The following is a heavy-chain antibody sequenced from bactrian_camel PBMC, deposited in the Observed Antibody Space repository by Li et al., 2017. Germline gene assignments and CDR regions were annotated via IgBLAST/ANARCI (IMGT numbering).Heavy chain of an antibody. J-gene: IGHJ4*01. D-gene: IGHD7*01. CDR1: GYPTSPYGTYC. CDR3: AVDRPIRLVAPIVTFRKIQNCGDTDDLY. Sequence: HVQLVESGGGSVLAGSSLRLSCRVSGYPTSPYGTYCLGWFRQFPGKEREGVALITSDGRTEYEDSVKGRFAISRHNGENAVRLRMSDLSPRDTAVYFCAVDRPIRLVAPIVTFRKIQNCGDTDDLYWGQGTQVTVS. CDR2: ITSDGRT. V-gene: IGHV3S53*01.